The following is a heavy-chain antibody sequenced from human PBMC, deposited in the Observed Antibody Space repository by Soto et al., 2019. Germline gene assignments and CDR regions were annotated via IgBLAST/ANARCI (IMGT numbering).Heavy chain of an antibody. CDR3: TRVKLCGRAGCHRVLDV. J-gene: IGHJ6*04. CDR1: GFTFSDHY. CDR2: IKNKANSSTP. V-gene: IGHV3-72*01. Sequence: EVQLVESGGGLVQPGGSLRLSCAASGFTFSDHYMDWVRQAPGEGLERDGRIKNKANSSTPESAASLEDRFTITRDDSKHSLFLQMNGLKTEDTDVYYCTRVKLCGRAGCHRVLDVWGNGTTVTVSS. D-gene: IGHD2-2*01.